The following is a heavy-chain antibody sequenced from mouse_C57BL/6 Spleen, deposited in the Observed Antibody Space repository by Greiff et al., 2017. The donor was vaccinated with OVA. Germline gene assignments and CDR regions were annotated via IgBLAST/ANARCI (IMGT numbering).Heavy chain of an antibody. CDR3: ARDLRITTVVAPYFDV. CDR1: GYTFTSYW. J-gene: IGHJ1*03. V-gene: IGHV1-69*01. D-gene: IGHD1-1*01. Sequence: QVQLKQPGAELVMPGASVKLSCKASGYTFTSYWMHWVKQRPGQGLEWIGEIDPSDSYTNYNQKFKGKSTLTVDKSSSTAYMQLSSLTSEDSAVYYCARDLRITTVVAPYFDVWGTGTTVTVSS. CDR2: IDPSDSYT.